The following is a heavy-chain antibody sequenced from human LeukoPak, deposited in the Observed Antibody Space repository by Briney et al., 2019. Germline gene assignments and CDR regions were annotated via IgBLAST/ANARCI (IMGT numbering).Heavy chain of an antibody. J-gene: IGHJ4*02. CDR2: IIPIFGTA. D-gene: IGHD3-22*01. CDR3: ARGADNYYDSSGYYAHFDY. CDR1: GGTFSSYA. Sequence: SVKVSCKASGGTFSSYAISWVRQAPGQGLEWMGGIIPIFGTANYAQKFQGRVTITTDEFTSTAYMELSSLRSEDTAVYYCARGADNYYDSSGYYAHFDYWGQGTLVTVSS. V-gene: IGHV1-69*05.